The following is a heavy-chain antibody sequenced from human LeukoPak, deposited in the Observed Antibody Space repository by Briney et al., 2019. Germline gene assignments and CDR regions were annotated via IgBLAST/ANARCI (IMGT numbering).Heavy chain of an antibody. CDR1: GYTFTGYY. Sequence: ASVKVSCKASGYTFTGYYMHWVRQAPGQGLEWMGWINPNSGGTNYAQKLQGRVTMTRDTSISTAYMELSRLRSDDTAVYYCASQSARKLTRFDYWGQGTLVTVSS. CDR3: ASQSARKLTRFDY. D-gene: IGHD6-25*01. V-gene: IGHV1-2*02. CDR2: INPNSGGT. J-gene: IGHJ4*02.